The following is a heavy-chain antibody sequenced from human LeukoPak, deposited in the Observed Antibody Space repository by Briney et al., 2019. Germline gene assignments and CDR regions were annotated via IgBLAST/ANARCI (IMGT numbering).Heavy chain of an antibody. CDR1: GFTFSSYA. CDR3: ASNRATVTTAIDY. CDR2: ISGSGGST. Sequence: PGGSLRLSCAASGFTFSSYAMSWVRQAPGKGLEWVSAISGSGGSTYYADSVKGRFTISRDNSKNTLYLQMNGLRAEDTAIYYCASNRATVTTAIDYWGQGTLVTVPS. V-gene: IGHV3-23*01. D-gene: IGHD4-11*01. J-gene: IGHJ4*02.